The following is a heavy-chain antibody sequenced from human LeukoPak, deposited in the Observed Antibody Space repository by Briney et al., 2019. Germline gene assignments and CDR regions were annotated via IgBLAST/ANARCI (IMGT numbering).Heavy chain of an antibody. V-gene: IGHV4-30-2*01. CDR1: GGSISSGGYS. Sequence: SETLSLTCAVSGGSISSGGYSWSWIRQPPGTGLEWIGYIYHSGSTFYNPSLKSRVTISVDRSKNQFSLKLSSVTAADTAVYYCARVLENCSGGSCYPLWAFDIWGQGTMVTVSS. CDR3: ARVLENCSGGSCYPLWAFDI. D-gene: IGHD2-15*01. CDR2: IYHSGST. J-gene: IGHJ3*02.